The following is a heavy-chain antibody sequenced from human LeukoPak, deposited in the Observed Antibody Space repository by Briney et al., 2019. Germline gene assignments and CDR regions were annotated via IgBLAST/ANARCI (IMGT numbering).Heavy chain of an antibody. Sequence: GRSLRLSCAASGFTFSDYGMHWVRQAPGKGLEWVAAISYDGSNEYFGDSLKGRSTISRDNFKNTLYLQMNRLRVEDTAVYYCVRGEYYSSSGMDVWGQGTTVTVSS. J-gene: IGHJ6*02. CDR3: VRGEYYSSSGMDV. V-gene: IGHV3-30*03. CDR2: ISYDGSNE. CDR1: GFTFSDYG. D-gene: IGHD3-10*01.